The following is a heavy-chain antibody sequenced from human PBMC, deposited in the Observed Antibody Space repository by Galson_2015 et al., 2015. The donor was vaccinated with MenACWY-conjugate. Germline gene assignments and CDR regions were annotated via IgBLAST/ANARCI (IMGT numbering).Heavy chain of an antibody. CDR3: VKERGSLSHNYYFYFMDV. CDR2: ISASGGST. CDR1: GFSFRSNA. D-gene: IGHD6-6*01. Sequence: SLRLSCAASGFSFRSNAMSWVRQAPGKGLEWVSAISASGGSTYYPDYAKGRFTISRDNSKNTLFLEKNSLRGEDTALYYCVKERGSLSHNYYFYFMDVWGKGTTVTVS. V-gene: IGHV3-23*01. J-gene: IGHJ6*03.